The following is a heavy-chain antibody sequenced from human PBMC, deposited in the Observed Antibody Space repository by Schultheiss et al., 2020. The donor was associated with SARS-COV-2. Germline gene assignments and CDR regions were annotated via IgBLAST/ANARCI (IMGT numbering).Heavy chain of an antibody. D-gene: IGHD3-22*01. CDR2: ISGSGGST. CDR1: GFTFDDYA. CDR3: AKDSGPSGS. Sequence: GGSLRLSCAASGFTFDDYAMHWVRQAPGKGLEWVSAISGSGGSTYYADSVKGRFTISRDNSKNTLYLQMNSLRAEDTAVYYCAKDSGPSGSWGQGTLVTVSS. J-gene: IGHJ4*02. V-gene: IGHV3-23*01.